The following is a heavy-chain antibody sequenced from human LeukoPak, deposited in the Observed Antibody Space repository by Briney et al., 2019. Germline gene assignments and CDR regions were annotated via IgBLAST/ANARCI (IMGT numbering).Heavy chain of an antibody. J-gene: IGHJ5*02. CDR3: AKCSIMGATYWFDP. V-gene: IGHV3-23*01. CDR2: IGGSGGNT. D-gene: IGHD1-26*01. Sequence: GGSLRLSCAASGFTFSICAMSWVRQAPGKGLEWVSVIGGSGGNTYYADSVKGRFTISRDNSKNTLYLQMSSLGAEDTALYYCAKCSIMGATYWFDPWGQGTLVTVSS. CDR1: GFTFSICA.